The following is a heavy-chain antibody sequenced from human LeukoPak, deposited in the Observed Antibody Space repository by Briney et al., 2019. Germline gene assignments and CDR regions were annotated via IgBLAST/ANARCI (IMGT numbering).Heavy chain of an antibody. CDR1: GFTLCAYA. Sequence: GGSLRLSCAASGFTLCAYAMHWVRQSPGKGLEWGALISYDGNNEWYADSVKGRFTVSRDNSKNTLYLQMNSLRVEDTAVYYCARGHPHGWELYLDYWGQGTLVTVSS. V-gene: IGHV3-30*04. J-gene: IGHJ4*02. CDR3: ARGHPHGWELYLDY. CDR2: ISYDGNNE. D-gene: IGHD1-26*01.